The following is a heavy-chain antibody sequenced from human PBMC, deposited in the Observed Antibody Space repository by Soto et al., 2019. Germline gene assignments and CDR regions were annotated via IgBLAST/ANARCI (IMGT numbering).Heavy chain of an antibody. CDR1: GYNFPTYW. D-gene: IGHD6-19*01. CDR2: IYPGDSDT. CDR3: ARSNLYSSTVYYYYYGMDV. V-gene: IGHV5-51*01. Sequence: PGESLKISCQGFGYNFPTYWKGWVRQVPGKGLEWLGMIYPGDSDTRYGRSFEGQVTILANKSISTTYLHWCSLKASDTAMYYCARSNLYSSTVYYYYYGMDVWGQGTTVTVSS. J-gene: IGHJ6*02.